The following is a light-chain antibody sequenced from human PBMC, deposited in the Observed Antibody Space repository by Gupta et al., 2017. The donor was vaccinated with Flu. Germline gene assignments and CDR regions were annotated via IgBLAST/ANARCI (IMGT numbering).Light chain of an antibody. J-gene: IGKJ1*01. V-gene: IGKV1-5*03. CDR1: QSITSW. Sequence: DIQMTQSPSSLSASVGDSVTSTCRASQSITSWLAWKQQKPGKTRKLLVYKASKGGSGVPSRFSGSGGGNEFTPTSSIPQNDGFADYYGQHDSSYWTFGEGTRVE. CDR3: QHDSSYWT. CDR2: KAS.